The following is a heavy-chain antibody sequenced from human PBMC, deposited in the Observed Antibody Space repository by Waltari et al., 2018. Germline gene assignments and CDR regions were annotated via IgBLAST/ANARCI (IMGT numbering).Heavy chain of an antibody. CDR3: AGRGYSGYEKPPYYYYGMDV. CDR1: GYSISSGYY. V-gene: IGHV4-38-2*02. D-gene: IGHD5-12*01. J-gene: IGHJ6*02. Sequence: QVQLQESGPGLVKPSETLSLTCTVSGYSISSGYYWGWIRQPPGKGLGWIGSLYHSGSTYYNPSLKSRVTISVDTSKNQFSLKLSSVTAADTAVYYCAGRGYSGYEKPPYYYYGMDVWGQGTTVTVSS. CDR2: LYHSGST.